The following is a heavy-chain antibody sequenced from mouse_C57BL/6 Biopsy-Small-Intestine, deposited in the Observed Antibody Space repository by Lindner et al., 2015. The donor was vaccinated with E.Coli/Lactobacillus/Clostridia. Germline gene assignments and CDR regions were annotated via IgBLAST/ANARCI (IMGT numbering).Heavy chain of an antibody. J-gene: IGHJ2*01. Sequence: VQLQESGAGLVKPGASVKLSCTASGFIIKDYYMHWLKQRTEQGLEWIGRIDPEDGETKYAPRFQDKATLTADTSSNTAYLHLTSLTSEDTAVYYCASFSTVGYWGQGTTLTVSS. D-gene: IGHD1-1*01. CDR2: IDPEDGET. CDR3: ASFSTVGY. CDR1: GFIIKDYY. V-gene: IGHV14-2*01.